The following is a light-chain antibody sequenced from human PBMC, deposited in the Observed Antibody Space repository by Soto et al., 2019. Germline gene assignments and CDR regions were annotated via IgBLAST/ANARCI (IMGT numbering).Light chain of an antibody. V-gene: IGLV2-11*01. J-gene: IGLJ2*01. CDR1: SNYIGPYNY. CDR2: DVD. CDR3: CSYADTYVE. Sequence: QSALTQPRSVSGSPGQSVAISCTGISNYIGPYNYVSWYQQHPGKAPKLIIYDVDKRPSGVPYLFSGSKSGDTASLTISGLQPDDEADYYCCSYADTYVELGGGTKLTVL.